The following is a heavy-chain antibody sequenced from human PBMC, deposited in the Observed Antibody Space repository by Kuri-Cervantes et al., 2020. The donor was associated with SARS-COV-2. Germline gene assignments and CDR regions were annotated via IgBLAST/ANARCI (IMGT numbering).Heavy chain of an antibody. CDR1: GFTFSSYG. J-gene: IGHJ4*02. Sequence: GESLKISCAASGFTFSSYGMHWVRQAPGEGLEWVALISYDGSNKFYADSVKGRFTISRDNSKNTLYLQMNSLRAEDTAVYYCAKDQHGIVVVVAAIDYWGQGTLVTVSS. CDR2: ISYDGSNK. CDR3: AKDQHGIVVVVAAIDY. D-gene: IGHD2-15*01. V-gene: IGHV3-30*18.